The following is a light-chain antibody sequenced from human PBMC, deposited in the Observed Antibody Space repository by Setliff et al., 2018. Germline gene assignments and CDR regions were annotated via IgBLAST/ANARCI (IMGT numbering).Light chain of an antibody. J-gene: IGLJ1*01. Sequence: QSALAQPPSASGSPGQSVTISCTGTSSDIGGYNYVSWYQQHPGKAPKLMIYEVNKRPSGVPDRFSGYKSGNTASLTVSGLQAEDEADYYCSSYAGSRNFYVFVTGTKV. CDR1: SSDIGGYNY. V-gene: IGLV2-8*01. CDR2: EVN. CDR3: SSYAGSRNFYV.